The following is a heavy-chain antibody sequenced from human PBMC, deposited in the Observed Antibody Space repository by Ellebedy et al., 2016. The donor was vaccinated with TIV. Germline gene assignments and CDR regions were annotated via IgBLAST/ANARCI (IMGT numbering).Heavy chain of an antibody. CDR2: IRSDGNNA. V-gene: IGHV3-30*02. Sequence: GESLKISCAASGFIFSNSGMNWVRQAPGKGLEWVAFIRSDGNNAYYAHSAKGRFTISRDNSKNTLYLQMNSLRAEDTAVYYCARGSWACSSSMDVWGQGTTVTVSS. CDR3: ARGSWACSSSMDV. J-gene: IGHJ6*02. D-gene: IGHD2-2*01. CDR1: GFIFSNSG.